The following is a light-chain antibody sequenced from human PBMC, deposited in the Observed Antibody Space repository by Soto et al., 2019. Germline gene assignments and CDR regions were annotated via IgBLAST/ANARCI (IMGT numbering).Light chain of an antibody. J-gene: IGLJ2*01. Sequence: QSVLTQPPSASETPGQTVSISCSGSNSNIASNTVNWYQHLPGTAPKLLIYGNNNRPSGVPDRFSGSKSGTSASLAITGLQAEDEAYYYCQSHDSSLNVVVFGGGTKLTVL. CDR3: QSHDSSLNVVV. V-gene: IGLV1-44*01. CDR1: NSNIASNT. CDR2: GNN.